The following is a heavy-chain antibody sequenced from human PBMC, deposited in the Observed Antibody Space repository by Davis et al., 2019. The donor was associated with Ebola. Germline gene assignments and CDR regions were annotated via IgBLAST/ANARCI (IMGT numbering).Heavy chain of an antibody. CDR2: INTNTGNP. V-gene: IGHV7-4-1*02. CDR3: ARGGYVDL. CDR1: AYTSTTYG. J-gene: IGHJ2*01. Sequence: ASVKVSCKASAYTSTTYGISWVRQAPGQGLEWMGWINTNTGNPTYAQGFTGRFVFSLDTSVSTAYLQISSLKAEDTAVYYCARGGYVDLWGRGTLVTVSS.